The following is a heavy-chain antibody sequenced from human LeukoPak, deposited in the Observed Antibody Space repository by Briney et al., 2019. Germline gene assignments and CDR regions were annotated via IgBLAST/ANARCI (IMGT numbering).Heavy chain of an antibody. D-gene: IGHD2-2*01. V-gene: IGHV4-4*09. Sequence: PSETLSLTCTVSGGSISSYYWSWIRQPPGKGLEWIGYIYTSGSTNYNPSLKSRVTISVDTSKNQFSLKLSSVTAADTAVYYCAPTSLTLYDAFDIWGQGTMVTVSS. CDR3: APTSLTLYDAFDI. J-gene: IGHJ3*02. CDR1: GGSISSYY. CDR2: IYTSGST.